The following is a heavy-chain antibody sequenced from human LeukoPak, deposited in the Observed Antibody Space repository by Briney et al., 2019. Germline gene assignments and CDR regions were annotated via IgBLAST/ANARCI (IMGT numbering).Heavy chain of an antibody. CDR2: IYNRGST. D-gene: IGHD3-10*01. Sequence: SETLSLTCTVSGDSISSYYWSWIRQPAGKGLEWIGRIYNRGSTNYNPSLKSRVAMSVDTSKNQFSLRLSSVTAADTAVYYCARQYHGSGREFLLSDYWGQGTLVTVSS. CDR1: GDSISSYY. CDR3: ARQYHGSGREFLLSDY. J-gene: IGHJ4*02. V-gene: IGHV4-4*07.